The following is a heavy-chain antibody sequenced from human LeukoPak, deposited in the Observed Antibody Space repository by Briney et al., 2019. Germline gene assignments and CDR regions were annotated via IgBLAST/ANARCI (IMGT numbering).Heavy chain of an antibody. D-gene: IGHD4-17*01. CDR2: IIPIFGTA. V-gene: IGHV1-69*05. J-gene: IGHJ4*02. Sequence: SVKVSCKASGYTFTGYYMHWVRQAPGQGLEWMGGIIPIFGTAHYAQKFQGRVTITTDESTSTAYMELSSLRSEDTAVYYCARLHDYGEEFDYWGQGTLVTVSS. CDR3: ARLHDYGEEFDY. CDR1: GYTFTGYY.